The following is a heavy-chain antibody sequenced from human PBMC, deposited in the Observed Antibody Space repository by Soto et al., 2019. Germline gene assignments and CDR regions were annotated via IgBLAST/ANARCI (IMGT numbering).Heavy chain of an antibody. D-gene: IGHD2-15*01. CDR2: IYYSGST. V-gene: IGHV4-31*03. Sequence: QVQLQESGPGLVKPSQTLSLTCTVSGGSISSGGYYWSWIRQHPGKGLEWIGYIYYSGSTYYNPSPKRRATLSVDTSQNHISLKPGSVTAADTPGYFAARTPRYCGQGTLVTVSP. CDR3: ARTPRY. J-gene: IGHJ4*02. CDR1: GGSISSGGYY.